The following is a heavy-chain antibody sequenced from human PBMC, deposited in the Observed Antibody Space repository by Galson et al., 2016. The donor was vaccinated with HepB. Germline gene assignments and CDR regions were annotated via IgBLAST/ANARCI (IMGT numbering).Heavy chain of an antibody. CDR2: ISPRGATT. Sequence: SLRLSCAASGFNFNDFYMHWVRQAPGKGLECISYISPRGATTYYADSVKGRFTVSRDNAKNSVYLQMDLLTVDDTAIYYCVKDRRWPFDLWGRGTRFSVSS. V-gene: IGHV3-11*01. J-gene: IGHJ2*01. CDR3: VKDRRWPFDL. D-gene: IGHD6-13*01. CDR1: GFNFNDFY.